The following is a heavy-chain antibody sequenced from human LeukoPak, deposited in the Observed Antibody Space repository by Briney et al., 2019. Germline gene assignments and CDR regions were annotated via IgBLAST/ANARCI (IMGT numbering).Heavy chain of an antibody. CDR1: GYXFTSYG. D-gene: IGHD1-14*01. V-gene: IGHV1-18*01. Sequence: ASVKVSCKASGYXFTSYGISWVRQAPGQGREWLGWMSAYNGNTNYAQKLQGRVTMTTDTSTSTAYMELRSLRSDDTAVYYCARVYEAVYGPAGDWGQGTLVTVSS. CDR3: ARVYEAVYGPAGD. CDR2: MSAYNGNT. J-gene: IGHJ4*02.